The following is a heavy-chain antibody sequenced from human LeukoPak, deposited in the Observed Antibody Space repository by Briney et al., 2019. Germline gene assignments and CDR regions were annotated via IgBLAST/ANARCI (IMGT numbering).Heavy chain of an antibody. V-gene: IGHV1-2*02. CDR1: GYTFTAYY. Sequence: ASVMVSCKASGYTFTAYYIHWLRQAPGQGLEWMVWINPNSGGTKYAQKFQGRVTMTRDTSISTAYMDLSSLGSDDTAVYYCARDSRGAYNFDFWGQGTLVTVSS. CDR3: ARDSRGAYNFDF. CDR2: INPNSGGT. J-gene: IGHJ4*02. D-gene: IGHD3-10*01.